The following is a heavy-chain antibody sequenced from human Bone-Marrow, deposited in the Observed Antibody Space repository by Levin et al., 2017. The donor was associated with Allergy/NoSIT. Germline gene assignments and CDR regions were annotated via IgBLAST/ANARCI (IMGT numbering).Heavy chain of an antibody. CDR1: GGSVSSANYY. Sequence: TSETLSLTCTVSGGSVSSANYYWSWIRQSPGKGLEWLGYIYRSGNTNYNPSLKSRVTMSIDTAKNQFSLNLSSVTAADTAVYFCARDGGAGTYYTFHYWGQGTLVTVSS. D-gene: IGHD3-10*01. V-gene: IGHV4-61*01. CDR3: ARDGGAGTYYTFHY. J-gene: IGHJ4*02. CDR2: IYRSGNT.